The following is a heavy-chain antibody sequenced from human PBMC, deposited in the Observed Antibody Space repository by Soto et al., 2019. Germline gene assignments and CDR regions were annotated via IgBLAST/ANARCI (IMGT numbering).Heavy chain of an antibody. V-gene: IGHV1-46*01. D-gene: IGHD2-15*01. J-gene: IGHJ4*02. CDR2: INPSGGST. Sequence: QVQLVQSGAEVKKPGASVKVSCKASGYTFTSYYMHWVRQAPGQGLEWMGIINPSGGSTSYAQKFQGRVTMTRDTSTSTVYMELSSLRSDDTAVYYCAREVVVVVVAASYFDYWGQGTLVTVSS. CDR3: AREVVVVVVAASYFDY. CDR1: GYTFTSYY.